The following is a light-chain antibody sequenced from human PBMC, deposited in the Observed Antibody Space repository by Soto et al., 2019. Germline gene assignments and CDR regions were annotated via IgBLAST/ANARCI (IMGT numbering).Light chain of an antibody. CDR2: RNT. J-gene: IGLJ2*01. CDR1: TSNIGSDT. V-gene: IGLV1-44*01. Sequence: QSVLTQPPSASGTPGQRVTFSCSGSTSNIGSDTVNWYQQLPGTAPKLLIYRNTQRPSGVPDRFSGSKSGASASLAISGLQSEDEADYYCASWDDSLDVVVFGGGTQLTVL. CDR3: ASWDDSLDVVV.